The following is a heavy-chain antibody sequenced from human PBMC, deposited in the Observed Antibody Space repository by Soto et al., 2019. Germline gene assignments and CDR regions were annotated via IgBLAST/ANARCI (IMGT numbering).Heavy chain of an antibody. Sequence: QVQLQQWGAGLLKPSETLPLTCAVYGGSFSGYYWSWIRQPPGKGLEWIGEINRSGSTNYNPSLKSRVTISVDTSKNQFSLKLSSVTAADTAVYYCARRPGRVVVVVAARSGAFDIWGQGTMVTVSS. CDR3: ARRPGRVVVVVAARSGAFDI. D-gene: IGHD2-15*01. J-gene: IGHJ3*02. V-gene: IGHV4-34*01. CDR1: GGSFSGYY. CDR2: INRSGST.